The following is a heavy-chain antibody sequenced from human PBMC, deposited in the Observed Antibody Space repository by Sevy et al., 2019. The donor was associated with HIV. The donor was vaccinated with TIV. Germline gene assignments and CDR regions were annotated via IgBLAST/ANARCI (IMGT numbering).Heavy chain of an antibody. J-gene: IGHJ5*02. D-gene: IGHD3-22*01. Sequence: GGSLRLSCAASGFTFSSYAMHWVRQAPGKGLEWGAVISYDGSNKYYADSVKGRFTISRDNSKNTLYLQMNSLRAEDTAGYYCARDPGFGGSGYYDNWFDPWGQGTLVTVSS. CDR3: ARDPGFGGSGYYDNWFDP. CDR2: ISYDGSNK. V-gene: IGHV3-30*04. CDR1: GFTFSSYA.